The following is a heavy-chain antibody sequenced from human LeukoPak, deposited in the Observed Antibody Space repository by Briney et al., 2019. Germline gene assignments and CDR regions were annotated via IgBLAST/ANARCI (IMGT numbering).Heavy chain of an antibody. CDR3: ARGHYDVLAASYKWTPDY. CDR1: GITFSSVE. V-gene: IGHV3-21*01. Sequence: GGSLRLTCAASGITFSSVEMNWVRQAPGKGLEWVSSITSGGDYIYYADSVKGRFTTSRDNAKNSLSLQLNSLRVEDTAVYYCARGHYDVLAASYKWTPDYWGQGTLVTVSS. CDR2: ITSGGDYI. J-gene: IGHJ4*02. D-gene: IGHD3-9*01.